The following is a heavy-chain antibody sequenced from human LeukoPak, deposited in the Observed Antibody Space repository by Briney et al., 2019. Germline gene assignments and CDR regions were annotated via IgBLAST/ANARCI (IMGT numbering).Heavy chain of an antibody. D-gene: IGHD3-22*01. CDR3: ARVSSGSDFDY. CDR2: INSDGSST. V-gene: IGHV3-74*01. J-gene: IGHJ4*02. Sequence: GGSLRLSCAASGFTFSSYWMHWVRQAPGKGLVRVSRINSDGSSTSYADSVKGRFTISRDNAKNTLYLQMNSLRAEDTAVYYCARVSSGSDFDYWGQGTLVTVSS. CDR1: GFTFSSYW.